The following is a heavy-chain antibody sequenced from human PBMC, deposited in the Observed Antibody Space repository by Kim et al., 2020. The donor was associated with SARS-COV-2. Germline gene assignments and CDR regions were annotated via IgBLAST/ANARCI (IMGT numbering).Heavy chain of an antibody. CDR1: GGSISTHY. D-gene: IGHD6-13*01. CDR3: ARHKNEAADWYYFNF. J-gene: IGHJ4*02. V-gene: IGHV4-59*08. Sequence: SETLSLTCTVYGGSISTHYWSWIRQPPGKGLEWIGYIYYSGSTNYNPSLKSRVTISVDTSKNQFFLKLNSVTAADTAVYYCARHKNEAADWYYFNFWGQGTLVTVSS. CDR2: IYYSGST.